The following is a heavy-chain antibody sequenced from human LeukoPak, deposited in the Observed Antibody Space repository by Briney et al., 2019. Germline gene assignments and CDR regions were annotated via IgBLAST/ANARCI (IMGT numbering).Heavy chain of an antibody. J-gene: IGHJ4*02. CDR1: GYTFTSYG. CDR2: ISAYNGNT. V-gene: IGHV1-18*01. CDR3: ARAGAAYCSGGSCYSKEKY. D-gene: IGHD2-15*01. Sequence: GASVKVSCKASGYTFTSYGIRWVRQAPGQGLEWMGWISAYNGNTNYAQKLQGRVTMTTDTSTSTAYMELRSLRSDDTAVYYCARAGAAYCSGGSCYSKEKYWGQGTLVTVSS.